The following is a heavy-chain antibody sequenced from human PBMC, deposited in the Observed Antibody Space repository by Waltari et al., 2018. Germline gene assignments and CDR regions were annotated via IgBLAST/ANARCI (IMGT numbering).Heavy chain of an antibody. CDR2: IKQDGSEK. CDR3: TRGGRDSSWYWRD. V-gene: IGHV3-7*01. D-gene: IGHD6-13*01. CDR1: GLRFRNYW. J-gene: IGHJ4*02. Sequence: EVQLVESGGGLAQPGGSLRLSCAAPGLRFRNYWMPWVRQASGKGPEWVANIKQDGSEKYYMDSVKGRFTISRDNAKNSLYLQMNNLRVEDTAVYYCTRGGRDSSWYWRDWGQGTLVTVSS.